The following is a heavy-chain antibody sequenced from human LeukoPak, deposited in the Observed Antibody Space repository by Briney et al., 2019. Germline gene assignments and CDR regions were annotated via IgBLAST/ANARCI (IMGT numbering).Heavy chain of an antibody. J-gene: IGHJ4*02. D-gene: IGHD6-19*01. CDR2: IHHSGST. CDR1: GYFISSGYY. V-gene: IGHV4-38-2*02. Sequence: SETLSLTCTVSGYFISSGYYWGWIRQPPGQGLQWIGSIHHSGSTYYNPSLKSRVTISVDTSKNQFSLKLSSVTAADTAVYYCARTSSSGLVGGYYFDYWGQGTLVTVSS. CDR3: ARTSSSGLVGGYYFDY.